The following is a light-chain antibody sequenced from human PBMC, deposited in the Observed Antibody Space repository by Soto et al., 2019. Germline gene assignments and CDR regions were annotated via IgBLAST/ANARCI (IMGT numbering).Light chain of an antibody. Sequence: DIQMSQSPSSLSASVGDRVTISCRASQTISTYLNWYQKKPGNAPKLLIFGASSLHSGVPSRFGGSGSGTDFTLTMSDLQPEDFATYFCHQSYETPHTFGGGTNVEI. CDR3: HQSYETPHT. CDR1: QTISTY. CDR2: GAS. J-gene: IGKJ4*01. V-gene: IGKV1-39*01.